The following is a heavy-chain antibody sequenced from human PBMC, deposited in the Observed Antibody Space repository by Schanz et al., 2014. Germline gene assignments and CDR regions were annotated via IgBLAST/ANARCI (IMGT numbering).Heavy chain of an antibody. CDR3: ARDRDQWDGNYLDY. CDR1: GYTFTRSG. V-gene: IGHV1-18*01. D-gene: IGHD1-26*01. J-gene: IGHJ4*02. Sequence: QVQLVQSGAEVKKPGASVKVPCKASGYTFTRSGISWVRQAPGQGLEWMGWIGGSDGNTNFAQKFQGRVTMTTDTSTSTVYMELRSLTSDDSAVYYCARDRDQWDGNYLDYWGQGTLVTVSS. CDR2: IGGSDGNT.